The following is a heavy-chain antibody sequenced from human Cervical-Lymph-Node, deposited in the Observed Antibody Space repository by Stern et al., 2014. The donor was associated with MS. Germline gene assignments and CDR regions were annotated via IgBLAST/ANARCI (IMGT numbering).Heavy chain of an antibody. Sequence: QLQLQESGPGLVKPSETLSLTCTVSGGSIGRYYWSWVRQPPGKSLEWIGHIYHNGNTNYNPSLKSRVSMSVDTSKNQFSLNLTSVTAADTAVYYCTRDGRSSLSEYFQTWGQGSLVTVSS. V-gene: IGHV4-59*01. CDR3: TRDGRSSLSEYFQT. D-gene: IGHD6-6*01. J-gene: IGHJ1*01. CDR2: IYHNGNT. CDR1: GGSIGRYY.